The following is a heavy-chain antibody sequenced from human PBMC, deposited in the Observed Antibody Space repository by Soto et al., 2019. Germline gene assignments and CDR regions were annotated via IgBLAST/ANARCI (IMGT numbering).Heavy chain of an antibody. CDR3: ARIHSSSSSDMDV. D-gene: IGHD6-6*01. Sequence: SQTLSLTCPISGDSVSSTSAAWNWIRQSPSRGLEWLGRTYYRSKWYYGYAVSVKSRITINPDTSKNQFSLQLNSVTPEDTAVYYCARIHSSSSSDMDVWGQGTTVTVSS. J-gene: IGHJ6*02. CDR2: TYYRSKWYY. CDR1: GDSVSSTSAA. V-gene: IGHV6-1*01.